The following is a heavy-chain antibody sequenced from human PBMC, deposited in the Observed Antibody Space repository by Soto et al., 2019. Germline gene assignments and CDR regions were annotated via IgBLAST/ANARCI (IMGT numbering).Heavy chain of an antibody. CDR1: GFTFTKSW. J-gene: IGHJ3*02. Sequence: PGGSLRLSCAASGFTFTKSWMTWVRQAPGKGLEWVAHIKQDGTETKYVDSVRGRFTISRDNAKNSLYLQMNSLRAEDTAVYYCGKSFPTAVGREYQLLLLAFDIWGQGTMVTVSS. D-gene: IGHD2-2*01. CDR3: GKSFPTAVGREYQLLLLAFDI. CDR2: IKQDGTET. V-gene: IGHV3-7*03.